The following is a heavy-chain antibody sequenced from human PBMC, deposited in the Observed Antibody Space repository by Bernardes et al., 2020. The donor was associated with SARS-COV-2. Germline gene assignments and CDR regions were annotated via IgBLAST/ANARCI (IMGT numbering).Heavy chain of an antibody. CDR2: ISPKSGAT. D-gene: IGHD3-22*01. CDR1: GYTFSDYY. Sequence: ASVKVFCKASGYTFSDYYIHWLRQAPGQGFEWMGWISPKSGATNYAQKFQGRVTMTRDTAISTEYMQLSRLTSDDTAVYYCARTFYYDRGGNSVFDQWGQGTLVSVSS. CDR3: ARTFYYDRGGNSVFDQ. J-gene: IGHJ4*02. V-gene: IGHV1-2*02.